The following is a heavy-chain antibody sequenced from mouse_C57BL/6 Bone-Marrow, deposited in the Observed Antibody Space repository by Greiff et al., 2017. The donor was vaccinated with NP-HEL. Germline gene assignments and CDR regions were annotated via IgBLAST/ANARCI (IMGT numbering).Heavy chain of an antibody. CDR3: ARRINTVVATSRRFAY. V-gene: IGHV1-81*01. Sequence: QVQLQQSGAELARPGASVKLSCKASGYTFTSYGISWVKQRTGQGLEWIGEIYPRSGNTYYNEKFKGKATLTADKSSSTAYMELRSLTSEDSAVYFCARRINTVVATSRRFAYWGQGTLVTVSA. CDR1: GYTFTSYG. D-gene: IGHD1-1*01. CDR2: IYPRSGNT. J-gene: IGHJ3*01.